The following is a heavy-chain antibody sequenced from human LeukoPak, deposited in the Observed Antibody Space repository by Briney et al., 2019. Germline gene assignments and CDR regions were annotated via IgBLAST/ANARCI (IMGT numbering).Heavy chain of an antibody. CDR1: GYSISSGYY. CDR3: ARDSRYYMDV. J-gene: IGHJ6*03. CDR2: IYHSGST. Sequence: SETLSLTCTVSGYSISSGYYWGWIRQPPGKGLEWIGSIYHSGSTYYNPSLKSRVTISVDTSKNQFSLKLSSVTAADTAVYYCARDSRYYMDVWGKGTTVTVSS. V-gene: IGHV4-38-2*02.